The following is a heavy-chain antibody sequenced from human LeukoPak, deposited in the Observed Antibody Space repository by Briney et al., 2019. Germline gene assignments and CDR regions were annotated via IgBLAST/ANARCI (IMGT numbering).Heavy chain of an antibody. CDR1: AYTFTGSY. D-gene: IGHD3-22*01. V-gene: IGHV1-2*02. J-gene: IGHJ4*02. CDR2: INPNSGGT. Sequence: ASVTVSFKASAYTFTGSYLHWVRQAPGQGLEWMGWINPNSGGTNYAQKFPGRVTMTRDTSISTVYMELSRLRSVDTGVYYCERVSRWVYYDSSGYDYWGQGTLVTVSS. CDR3: ERVSRWVYYDSSGYDY.